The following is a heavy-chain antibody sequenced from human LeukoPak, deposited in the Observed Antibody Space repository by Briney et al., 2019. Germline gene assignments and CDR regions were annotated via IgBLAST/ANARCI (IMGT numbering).Heavy chain of an antibody. CDR3: ARSWSGSYYYYYGMYV. V-gene: IGHV3-7*01. Sequence: GGSLRLSCAASGFTFSSYWMSWVRQAPGKGLEWVANIKQDGSEKYYVDSVKGRFTISRDNAKNSLYLQMNSLRAEDTAVYYCARSWSGSYYYYYGMYVWGQGTTVTVSS. CDR1: GFTFSSYW. D-gene: IGHD1-26*01. J-gene: IGHJ6*02. CDR2: IKQDGSEK.